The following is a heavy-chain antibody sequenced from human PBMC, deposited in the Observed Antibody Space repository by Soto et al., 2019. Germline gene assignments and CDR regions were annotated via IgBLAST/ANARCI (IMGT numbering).Heavy chain of an antibody. CDR3: ASSQASLRGVISYYYYYYGMDV. D-gene: IGHD3-16*02. CDR1: GFTFSSYS. V-gene: IGHV3-21*01. Sequence: GGSLRLSCAASGFTFSSYSMNWVRQAPGKGLEWVSSISSSSSYIYYADSVKGRFTISRDNAKNSLYLQMNSLRDEVTAVYYCASSQASLRGVISYYYYYYGMDVWGQGTTVTVSS. CDR2: ISSSSSYI. J-gene: IGHJ6*02.